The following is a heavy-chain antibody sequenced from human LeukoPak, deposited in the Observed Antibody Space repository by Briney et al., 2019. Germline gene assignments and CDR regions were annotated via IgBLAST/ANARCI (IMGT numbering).Heavy chain of an antibody. CDR2: IRSKAYGGTT. V-gene: IGHV3-49*03. J-gene: IGHJ4*02. D-gene: IGHD3-22*01. Sequence: PGGSLRLSCTASGFTFGDYAMSWFRQAPGKGLEWVGFIRSKAYGGTTEYAASVKGRFTISRDDSKSIAYLQMNSLKTEDTAVYYCTRDFPSLYDYDSPLGDYWGQGTLVTVSS. CDR1: GFTFGDYA. CDR3: TRDFPSLYDYDSPLGDY.